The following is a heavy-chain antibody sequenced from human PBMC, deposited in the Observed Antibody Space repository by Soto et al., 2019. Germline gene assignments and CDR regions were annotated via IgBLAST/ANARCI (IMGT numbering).Heavy chain of an antibody. Sequence: GGSLRLSCAASGFTVSSNYMSWVRQAPGKGLEWVSVIYSGGSTYYADSVKGRFTISRDNSKNTLCLQMNSLRAEDTAVYYCARGNPSKYSSGWNYGMDVWGQGTTVTVSS. CDR2: IYSGGST. J-gene: IGHJ6*02. V-gene: IGHV3-53*01. CDR3: ARGNPSKYSSGWNYGMDV. D-gene: IGHD6-19*01. CDR1: GFTVSSNY.